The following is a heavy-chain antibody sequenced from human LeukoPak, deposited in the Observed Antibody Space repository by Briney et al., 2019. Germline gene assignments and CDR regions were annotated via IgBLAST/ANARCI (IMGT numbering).Heavy chain of an antibody. Sequence: GESLRLSCTTSGFNFNNAWMNWVRQAPGKGLEWVARIRSKRDGGTTDYAAPVKGRFTISRDDSKNTMYLQMNSLKAEDTAVYYCARDWYYAFDFWGQGTMVTVSS. CDR2: IRSKRDGGTT. CDR3: ARDWYYAFDF. D-gene: IGHD2-21*02. V-gene: IGHV3-15*07. CDR1: GFNFNNAW. J-gene: IGHJ3*01.